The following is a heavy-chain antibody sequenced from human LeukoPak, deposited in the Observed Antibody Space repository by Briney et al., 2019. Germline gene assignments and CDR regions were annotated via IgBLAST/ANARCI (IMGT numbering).Heavy chain of an antibody. V-gene: IGHV1-2*02. Sequence: ASVKVSCKASGYTFTGYYMHWVRQAPGQGLEWMGWINPNSGGTNYAQKSQGRVTMTRDTSISTAYMELSRLRSDDTAVYYCARDSVAVAGYYYYYMDVWGKGTTVTVSS. CDR3: ARDSVAVAGYYYYYMDV. J-gene: IGHJ6*03. CDR1: GYTFTGYY. D-gene: IGHD6-19*01. CDR2: INPNSGGT.